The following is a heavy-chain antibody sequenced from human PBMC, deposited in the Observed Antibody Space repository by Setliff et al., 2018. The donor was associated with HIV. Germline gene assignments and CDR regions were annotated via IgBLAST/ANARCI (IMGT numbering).Heavy chain of an antibody. D-gene: IGHD6-13*01. Sequence: PGGSLRLSCVASGFTFSTYSMNWVRQAPGKGLEWISYISSSSSSTYYADSVKGRFTISRDNAKNPLYLQMNSLRAEDTAVYYCARDRGSSWYFHDYWGQGTLVTVSS. J-gene: IGHJ4*02. CDR3: ARDRGSSWYFHDY. V-gene: IGHV3-48*01. CDR2: ISSSSSST. CDR1: GFTFSTYS.